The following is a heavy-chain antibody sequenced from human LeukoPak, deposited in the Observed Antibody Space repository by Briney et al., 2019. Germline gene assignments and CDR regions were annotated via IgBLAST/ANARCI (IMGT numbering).Heavy chain of an antibody. J-gene: IGHJ3*02. Sequence: PGGSLRLSHVASGFNFSNYAMTWVRQAPGKGRECVSTINNIGGNSYYADSVKGRFTISRDNSKNSLYLQINRLRAEDTAIYYCAKDSTPWIQLWLRWDAFDMWGQGTSITVSS. D-gene: IGHD5-18*01. V-gene: IGHV3-23*01. CDR1: GFNFSNYA. CDR2: INNIGGNS. CDR3: AKDSTPWIQLWLRWDAFDM.